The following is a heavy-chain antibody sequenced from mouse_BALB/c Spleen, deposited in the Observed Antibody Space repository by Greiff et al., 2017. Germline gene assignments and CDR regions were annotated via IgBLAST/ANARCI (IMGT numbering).Heavy chain of an antibody. CDR2: ISSGGST. CDR1: GFTFSSYA. Sequence: DVKLVESGGGLVKPGGSLKLSCAASGFTFSSYAMSWVRQTPEKRLEWVASISSGGSTYYPDSVKGRFTISRDNARNILYLQMSSLRSEDTAMYYCARGKYGNYDQYYFDYWGQGTTLTVSS. D-gene: IGHD2-10*02. J-gene: IGHJ2*01. CDR3: ARGKYGNYDQYYFDY. V-gene: IGHV5-6-5*01.